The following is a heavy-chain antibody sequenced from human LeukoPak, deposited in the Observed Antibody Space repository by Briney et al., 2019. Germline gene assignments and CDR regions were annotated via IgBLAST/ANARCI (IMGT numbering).Heavy chain of an antibody. Sequence: KPSETLSLTCTVSGGSISSGGYYWSWIRQHPGKGLEWIGYIYYSGSTYYNPSLKSRVTISVDTSKNQFSLKLSSVTAADTAVYYCARGHWDTAMGRPVDYWGQGTLATVSS. CDR3: ARGHWDTAMGRPVDY. CDR2: IYYSGST. J-gene: IGHJ4*02. D-gene: IGHD5-18*01. V-gene: IGHV4-31*03. CDR1: GGSISSGGYY.